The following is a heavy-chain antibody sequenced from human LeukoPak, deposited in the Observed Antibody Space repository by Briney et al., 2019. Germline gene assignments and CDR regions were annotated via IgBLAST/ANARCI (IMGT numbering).Heavy chain of an antibody. CDR3: AMGSTDYFYYMDV. CDR2: ISRTGGAL. J-gene: IGHJ6*03. V-gene: IGHV3-23*01. D-gene: IGHD2-21*02. CDR1: GFTFSSYW. Sequence: GGSLRLSCAASGFTFSSYWMHWVRQAPGKGLEWVSAISRTGGALYYADSVMGRFTISRDDPKNTLYLQMDNLRADDTAVYYCAMGSTDYFYYMDVWGKGTTVTVSS.